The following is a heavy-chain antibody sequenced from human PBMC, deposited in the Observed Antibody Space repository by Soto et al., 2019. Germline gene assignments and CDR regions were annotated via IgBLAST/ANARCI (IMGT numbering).Heavy chain of an antibody. CDR2: IYYSGST. D-gene: IGHD2-15*01. CDR1: GGSISSGDYY. Sequence: SETLSLTCTVSGGSISSGDYYWSWIRQPPGKGLEWIGYIYYSGSTYYNPSLKSRVTISVDTSKNQFSLKLSSVTAADTAVYYCARGYCSGGSCYFDYWGQGTLVTVSS. CDR3: ARGYCSGGSCYFDY. V-gene: IGHV4-30-4*01. J-gene: IGHJ4*02.